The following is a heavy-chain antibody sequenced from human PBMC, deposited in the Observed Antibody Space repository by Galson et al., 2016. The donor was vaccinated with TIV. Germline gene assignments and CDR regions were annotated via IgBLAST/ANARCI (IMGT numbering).Heavy chain of an antibody. CDR2: IFPTDSDI. V-gene: IGHV5-51*03. Sequence: QSGAEVTKPGESLKISCKDSGYNFRSYWIAWVRQMPGKGFEWLGIIFPTDSDIRYSPYFRGLVTMSADKSTSTAYLQCSSLKASDTAMFYCARMSLLGAFDVGGQGTMVIVSS. J-gene: IGHJ3*01. D-gene: IGHD3-16*01. CDR3: ARMSLLGAFDV. CDR1: GYNFRSYW.